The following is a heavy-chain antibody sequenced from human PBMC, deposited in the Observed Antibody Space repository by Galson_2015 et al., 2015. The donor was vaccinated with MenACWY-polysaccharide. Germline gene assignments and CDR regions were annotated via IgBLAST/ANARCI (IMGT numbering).Heavy chain of an antibody. D-gene: IGHD5-18*01. Sequence: CKASGYTFTSHYIHWVRQAPGQGLEWMGLINPSGGTTIHARKFQGRVTMSTDTTTNTVFMEVTGLKSDDTAVFFCARQGYTYGQYFD. CDR2: INPSGGTT. CDR1: GYTFTSHY. J-gene: IGHJ4*01. CDR3: ARQGYTYGQYFD. V-gene: IGHV1-46*01.